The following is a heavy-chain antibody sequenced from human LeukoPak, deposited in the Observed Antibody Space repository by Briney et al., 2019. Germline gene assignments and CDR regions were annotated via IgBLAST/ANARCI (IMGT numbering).Heavy chain of an antibody. Sequence: GGSLRLSCAASGFTFISYAMSWVGQAPGKGVEWVSAISGSGGSTYYADSVKGRFTISRDNSKNTLYLQMNSLRAEDTAVYYCAPSDTAFDYWGQGTLVTVSS. CDR1: GFTFISYA. J-gene: IGHJ4*02. D-gene: IGHD5-18*01. CDR2: ISGSGGST. V-gene: IGHV3-23*01. CDR3: APSDTAFDY.